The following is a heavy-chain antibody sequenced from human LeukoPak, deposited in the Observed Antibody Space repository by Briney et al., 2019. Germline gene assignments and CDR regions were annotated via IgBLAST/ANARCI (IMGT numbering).Heavy chain of an antibody. Sequence: SETLSLTCAVSGGSISSNSYYWGWIRQPPGKGLEWIGSIYYSGSTYYNPSLKSRVTISVDTSKNQFSLKLSSVTAADTAVYYCATSYCSGGSCYGYYYMDVWGKGTTVTISS. CDR3: ATSYCSGGSCYGYYYMDV. CDR2: IYYSGST. V-gene: IGHV4-39*07. CDR1: GGSISSNSYY. J-gene: IGHJ6*03. D-gene: IGHD2-15*01.